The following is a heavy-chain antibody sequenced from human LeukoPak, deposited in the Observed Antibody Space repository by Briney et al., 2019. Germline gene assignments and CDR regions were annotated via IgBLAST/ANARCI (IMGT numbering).Heavy chain of an antibody. V-gene: IGHV1-18*01. D-gene: IGHD2-15*01. CDR3: ASATLRCSGGSCYEMDV. CDR1: GYTFTSYG. CDR2: ISAYNGNT. Sequence: ASVKVSCKASGYTFTSYGISWVRQAPGQGLEWMGWISAYNGNTNYAQKLQGRVTMTRDTSISTAYMELSRLRSDDTAVYYCASATLRCSGGSCYEMDVWGKGTTVTVSS. J-gene: IGHJ6*04.